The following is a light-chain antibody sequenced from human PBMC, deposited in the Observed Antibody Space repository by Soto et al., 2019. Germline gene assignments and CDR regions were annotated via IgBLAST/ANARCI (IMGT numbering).Light chain of an antibody. J-gene: IGLJ3*02. Sequence: QSALTQPASVSGSPGQSITISCTGTSSDVGSYNLVSWYQQLPGKAPKLIIYEVNERPSGISDRFSGSKSGNTASLTISGLQGEDEADYYCCSYVGHSMLMFGGGTQLTVL. CDR1: SSDVGSYNL. CDR2: EVN. CDR3: CSYVGHSMLM. V-gene: IGLV2-23*02.